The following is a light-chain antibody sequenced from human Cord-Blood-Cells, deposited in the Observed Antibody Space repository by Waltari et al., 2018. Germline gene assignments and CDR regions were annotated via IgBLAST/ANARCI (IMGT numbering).Light chain of an antibody. CDR2: RNN. Sequence: QSVLTQPPSASGTPGQRVTISCSGSSSNIGSNYVYWYQQLPGTAPKLLIYRNNQRPSGVPDRFSGSTSGTSASLAISGLRSEDEADYYCAAWDDSLSGHYVFGTGTKVTVL. CDR1: SSNIGSNY. J-gene: IGLJ1*01. V-gene: IGLV1-47*01. CDR3: AAWDDSLSGHYV.